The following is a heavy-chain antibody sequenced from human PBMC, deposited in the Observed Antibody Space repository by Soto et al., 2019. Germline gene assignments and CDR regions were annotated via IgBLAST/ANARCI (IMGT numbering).Heavy chain of an antibody. V-gene: IGHV3-23*01. D-gene: IGHD2-21*01. CDR2: ISGNGAGT. Sequence: EVPLLESGGDLVQPGGSLRLSCAASGFTFTSHGMAWVRQSPGKGLEWVSSISGNGAGTYYADTVKGRFTISRDNSRNTLFLQMNSLRADDTALYYCSKSLGGAGIAYWGQGTLVTVS. CDR3: SKSLGGAGIAY. CDR1: GFTFTSHG. J-gene: IGHJ4*02.